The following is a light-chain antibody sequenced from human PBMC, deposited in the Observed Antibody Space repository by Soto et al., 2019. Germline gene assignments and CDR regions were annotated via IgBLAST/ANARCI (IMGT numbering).Light chain of an antibody. CDR1: QSVSNN. Sequence: EIVMTQSPATLSVSPGERANLSCRASQSVSNNLAWYQQKPGQSPRLLIYGASTRATGIPARCSGSGSGTEFTLTISSLQSEDFAVYYCQQYNNWPETFGQGTKVEIK. CDR3: QQYNNWPET. J-gene: IGKJ1*01. CDR2: GAS. V-gene: IGKV3-15*01.